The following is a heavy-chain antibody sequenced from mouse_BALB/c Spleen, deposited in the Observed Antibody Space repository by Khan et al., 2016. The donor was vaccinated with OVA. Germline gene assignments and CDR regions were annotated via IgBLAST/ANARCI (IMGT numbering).Heavy chain of an antibody. D-gene: IGHD1-1*01. V-gene: IGHV3-2*02. CDR2: ISYSGNN. J-gene: IGHJ2*01. Sequence: EVQLQESGPGLVKPSQSLSLTCTVTGYSIASDYAWNWIRQFPGNKLEWMGFISYSGNNNYNPSLKSRISITRDTSKNQFFLQLNSVTSEDTATYYCARVYEGDFDYWGQGTTLTVSS. CDR1: GYSIASDYA. CDR3: ARVYEGDFDY.